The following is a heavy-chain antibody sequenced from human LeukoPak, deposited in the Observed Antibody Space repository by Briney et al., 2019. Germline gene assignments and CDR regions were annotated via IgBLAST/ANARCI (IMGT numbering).Heavy chain of an antibody. D-gene: IGHD3-9*01. J-gene: IGHJ5*02. V-gene: IGHV4-34*01. CDR3: ARGYGTYYDILTGYNWFDP. CDR1: GGSLSGYY. Sequence: SETLSLTCAVYGGSLSGYYWSWIRQPPGKGLEWIGEINHSGSTNYNPSLKSRVTISVDTSKNQFSLKLSSVTAADTAVYYCARGYGTYYDILTGYNWFDPWGQGTLVTVSS. CDR2: INHSGST.